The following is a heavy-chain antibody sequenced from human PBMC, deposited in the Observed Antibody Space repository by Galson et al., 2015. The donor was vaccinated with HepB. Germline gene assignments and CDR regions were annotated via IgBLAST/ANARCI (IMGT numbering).Heavy chain of an antibody. V-gene: IGHV3-23*01. D-gene: IGHD6-13*01. Sequence: SLRLSCAASGFTFSSYAMSWVRQAPGKGLEWVSAISGSGGSTYYADSVKGRFTISRDNSKNTLYLQMNSLRAEDTAVYYCAKGQQPRYYYGMDVWGQGTTVTVSS. J-gene: IGHJ6*02. CDR2: ISGSGGST. CDR3: AKGQQPRYYYGMDV. CDR1: GFTFSSYA.